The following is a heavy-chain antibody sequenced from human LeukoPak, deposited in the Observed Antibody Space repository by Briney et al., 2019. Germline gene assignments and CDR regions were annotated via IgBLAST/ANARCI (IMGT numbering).Heavy chain of an antibody. CDR2: IYYSGST. J-gene: IGHJ4*02. D-gene: IGHD6-19*01. V-gene: IGHV4-39*07. CDR3: ARGSSAWGHNFDC. Sequence: SETLSLTCIVSGGSISSISSNNYHWGWIRQPPGKGLEWIGSIYYSGSTYYNPSLKSRVTISVDTSKNQFSLKLSSVTAADSAVYYCARGSSAWGHNFDCWGQGTLVTVSS. CDR1: GGSISSISSNNYH.